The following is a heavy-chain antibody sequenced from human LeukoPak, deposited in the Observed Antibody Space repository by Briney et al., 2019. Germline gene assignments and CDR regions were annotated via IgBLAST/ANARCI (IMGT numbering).Heavy chain of an antibody. V-gene: IGHV3-21*01. J-gene: IGHJ4*02. CDR3: VKEQSSGWYRVADY. CDR2: ISSSSSYI. Sequence: GGPLRLSCAASGFTFSSYSMNWVRQAPGKGLEWVSSISSSSSYIYYADSVKGRFTISGDNSKSTLYLQMSSLRVEDTAVYYCVKEQSSGWYRVADYWGQGTLVTVSS. CDR1: GFTFSSYS. D-gene: IGHD6-19*01.